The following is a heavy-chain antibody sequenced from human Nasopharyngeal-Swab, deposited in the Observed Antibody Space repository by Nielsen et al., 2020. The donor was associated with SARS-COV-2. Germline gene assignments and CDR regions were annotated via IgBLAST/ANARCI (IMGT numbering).Heavy chain of an antibody. J-gene: IGHJ3*02. CDR2: INPNRDGA. V-gene: IGHV1-2*06. CDR1: GYTFTDYY. CDR3: ALIPPRDSTGYSGSVDI. D-gene: IGHD3-9*01. Sequence: ASVKVSCKASGYTFTDYYLHWVRQAPGQGLEWMGRINPNRDGANYAQTFLGRVTMTRDPSITTAYMELSRLTSADTAVYYFALIPPRDSTGYSGSVDIWGQGTVVTVSS.